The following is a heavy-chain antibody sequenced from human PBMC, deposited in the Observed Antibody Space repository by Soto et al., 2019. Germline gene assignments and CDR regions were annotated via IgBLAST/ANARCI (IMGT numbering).Heavy chain of an antibody. J-gene: IGHJ4*02. D-gene: IGHD2-8*01. CDR3: ARRSGVLMN. CDR1: GFTFSSYT. Sequence: HPGGSLRLSCAASGFTFSSYTMTWVRQAPGKGLEWVSGISANGDGTYYADSVKGRFTVSRDNSKNTLFLQMSSLGVEDTAIYYCARRSGVLMNWGPGTLVTVSS. CDR2: ISANGDGT. V-gene: IGHV3-23*01.